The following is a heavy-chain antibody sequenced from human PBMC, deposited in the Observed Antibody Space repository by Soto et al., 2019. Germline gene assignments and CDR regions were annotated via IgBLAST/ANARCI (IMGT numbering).Heavy chain of an antibody. J-gene: IGHJ4*02. CDR1: GYTFTTYG. CDR3: ARDPATAYSSSSFDY. CDR2: ISAYDGNT. V-gene: IGHV1-18*04. Sequence: ASVKVCCKASGYTFTTYGITWLRQAPGQGLEWMGWISAYDGNTNYAQKLQGRVSTTTDPSTNTAYMELRSLRSDDTAVYYCARDPATAYSSSSFDYWGQGTLVTVSS. D-gene: IGHD6-6*01.